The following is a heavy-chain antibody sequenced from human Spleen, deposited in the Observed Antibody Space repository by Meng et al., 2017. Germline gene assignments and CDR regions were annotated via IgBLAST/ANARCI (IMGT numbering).Heavy chain of an antibody. Sequence: QVPLVQSWAEAPKPGSQVKSSSKPSGYTFPDYYRPWVRRAPGQGLEWMGRINPKSGDTHYAQKFQARVTMTGDTSISTAYMELSGLRSDDTAMYYCARDEDISAAGKLFGDYWGQGTLVTSPQ. CDR3: ARDEDISAAGKLFGDY. J-gene: IGHJ4*02. CDR2: INPKSGDT. V-gene: IGHV1-2*06. D-gene: IGHD6-25*01. CDR1: GYTFPDYY.